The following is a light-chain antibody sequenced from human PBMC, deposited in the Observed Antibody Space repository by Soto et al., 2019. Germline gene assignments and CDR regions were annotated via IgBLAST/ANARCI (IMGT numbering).Light chain of an antibody. V-gene: IGKV3-20*01. J-gene: IGKJ1*01. CDR2: DTS. CDR3: QQYGSSPGT. CDR1: QSVRDNY. Sequence: EIVLTQSPGTLSLSLGERATLSCRASQSVRDNYLAWYQQKPGQAPRLLIYDTSSRATGIPDRFSGSGSGTDFALTISRVEPEDFAMYFCQQYGSSPGTLGQGTKVDIK.